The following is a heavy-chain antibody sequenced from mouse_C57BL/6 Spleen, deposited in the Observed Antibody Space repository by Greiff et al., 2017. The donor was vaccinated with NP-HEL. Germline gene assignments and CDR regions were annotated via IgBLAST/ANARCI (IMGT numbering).Heavy chain of an antibody. CDR1: GYAFSSYW. V-gene: IGHV1-80*01. CDR2: IYPGDGDT. J-gene: IGHJ1*03. CDR3: ARFDSYWYFDV. Sequence: LKQSGASVKISCKASGYAFSSYWMNWVKQRPGKGLEWIGQIYPGDGDTNYNGKFKGKATLTADKSSSTAYMQLSSLTSEDSAVYFCARFDSYWYFDVWGTGTTVTVSS. D-gene: IGHD2-4*01.